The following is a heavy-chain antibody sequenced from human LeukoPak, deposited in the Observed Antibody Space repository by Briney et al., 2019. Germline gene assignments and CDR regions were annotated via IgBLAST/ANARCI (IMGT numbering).Heavy chain of an antibody. D-gene: IGHD3-22*01. Sequence: HPGGSLRLSCAASGFTFSSYWMHWVRQAPGKGLVWVSRVNSDGSSTGYADSVKGRFTISRDNAKNTLYLQLNSLRAEDTALYYCARETSGSSDYWGQGTLVTVSS. CDR3: ARETSGSSDY. CDR2: VNSDGSST. J-gene: IGHJ4*02. V-gene: IGHV3-74*01. CDR1: GFTFSSYW.